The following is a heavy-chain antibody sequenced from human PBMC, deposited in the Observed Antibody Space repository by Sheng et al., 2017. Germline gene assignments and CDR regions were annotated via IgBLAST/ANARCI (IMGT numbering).Heavy chain of an antibody. CDR1: GGSFSGYY. D-gene: IGHD4-17*01. CDR2: INHSGST. Sequence: QVQLQQWGAGLLKPSETLSLTCAVYGGSFSGYYWSWIRQPPGKGLEWIGEINHSGSTNYNPSLKSRVTISVDTSKNQFSLKLSSVTAADTAVYYCARVRRLRGGWFDPWGQGTLVTVSS. J-gene: IGHJ5*02. CDR3: ARVRRLRGGWFDP. V-gene: IGHV4-34*01.